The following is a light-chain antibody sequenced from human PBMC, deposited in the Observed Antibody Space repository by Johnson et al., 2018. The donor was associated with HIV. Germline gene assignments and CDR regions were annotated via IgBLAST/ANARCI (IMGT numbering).Light chain of an antibody. CDR1: SSNIGNNY. Sequence: QSVLTQPPSVSAAPGQKVTISCSGSSSNIGNNYVSWYQQLPGTAPKLLIYANTKRPSGIPDRFSGSKSGTSATLGITGLQTGDEAEYYCGTWDNSLSAVVFGTGTKVSVL. CDR2: ANT. CDR3: GTWDNSLSAVV. V-gene: IGLV1-51*01. J-gene: IGLJ1*01.